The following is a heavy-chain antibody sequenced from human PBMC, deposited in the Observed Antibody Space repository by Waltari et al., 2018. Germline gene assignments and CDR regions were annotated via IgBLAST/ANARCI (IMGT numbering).Heavy chain of an antibody. D-gene: IGHD3-16*02. V-gene: IGHV3-30-3*01. CDR3: ARDLGDYIWGSYRWGYFDY. J-gene: IGHJ4*02. CDR2: ISYDGSNK. Sequence: QVQLVESGGGVVQPGRSLRLSCAASGFTFSSYAMHWVRQAPGKGLEWVAVISYDGSNKYYADSVKCRFTISRDNSKNTLYLQMNSLRAEDTAVYYCARDLGDYIWGSYRWGYFDYWGQGTLVTVSS. CDR1: GFTFSSYA.